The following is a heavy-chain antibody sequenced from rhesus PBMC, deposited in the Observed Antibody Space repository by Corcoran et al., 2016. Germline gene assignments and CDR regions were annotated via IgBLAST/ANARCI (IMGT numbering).Heavy chain of an antibody. Sequence: EMQLVESGGGLVQPGGSLRLSCAASGFPFSDHYMEWFRQAPGRGPDGVGFIRKKAKGGTAEYSASVKGRFTNARDDSKNVTYLQMNSLKTEDTAVYYCTTYLLYSGSSDEYFEFWGQGALVTVSS. J-gene: IGHJ1*01. D-gene: IGHD6-25*01. CDR2: IRKKAKGGTA. CDR3: TTYLLYSGSSDEYFEF. V-gene: IGHV3-116*01. CDR1: GFPFSDHY.